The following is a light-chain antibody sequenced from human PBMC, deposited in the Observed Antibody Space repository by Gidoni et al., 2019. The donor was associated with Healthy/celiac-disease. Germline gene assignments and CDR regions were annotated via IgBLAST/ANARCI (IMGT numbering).Light chain of an antibody. CDR1: SSDVGGYNY. CDR2: EVS. J-gene: IGLJ3*02. CDR3: SSSTSSSTWV. Sequence: QNARTQPAPVSGYPGQSITISCTGTSSDVGGYNYVSWYQQHPGKAPKLMIYEVSNRPSGVSNRFSGSKSGNTASLTISGLQAEDEADYYCSSSTSSSTWVFGGGTKLTVL. V-gene: IGLV2-14*01.